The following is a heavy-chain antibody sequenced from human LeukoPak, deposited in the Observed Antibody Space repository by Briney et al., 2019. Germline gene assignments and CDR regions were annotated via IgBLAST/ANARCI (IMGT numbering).Heavy chain of an antibody. CDR1: GFAFSNYW. CDR3: ASAGGKTYYDILTGYSKPPIDY. CDR2: IKQDGSEK. J-gene: IGHJ4*02. Sequence: GGSLRLSCAASGFAFSNYWMSWVRQAPGKGLEWVANIKQDGSEKYYVDSLRGRFTISRDNAQNSLYLQMNSLRAEDTAVYYCASAGGKTYYDILTGYSKPPIDYWGQGTLVTVSS. V-gene: IGHV3-7*01. D-gene: IGHD3-9*01.